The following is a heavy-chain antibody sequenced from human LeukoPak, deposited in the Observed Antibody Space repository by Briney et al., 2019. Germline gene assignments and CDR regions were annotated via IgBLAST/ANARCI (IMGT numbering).Heavy chain of an antibody. J-gene: IGHJ6*02. D-gene: IGHD6-13*01. CDR2: INTNAGNP. Sequence: ASVKVSCKASGYTFTSYAMNWVRQAPGQGLEWMGWINTNAGNPTCAQGFTGRFVFSLDTSVSTAYLQISSLKAEDTAVYYCATPKTSIAAAGTPDYYYGMDVWGQGTTVTVSS. CDR3: ATPKTSIAAAGTPDYYYGMDV. CDR1: GYTFTSYA. V-gene: IGHV7-4-1*02.